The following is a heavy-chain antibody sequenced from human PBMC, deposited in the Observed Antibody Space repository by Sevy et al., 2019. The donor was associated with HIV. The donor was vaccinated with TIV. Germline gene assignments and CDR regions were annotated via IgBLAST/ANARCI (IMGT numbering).Heavy chain of an antibody. D-gene: IGHD6-6*01. CDR1: GDSISGYY. V-gene: IGHV4-59*01. CDR3: ANGISARLDY. CDR2: IYYSGIT. Sequence: SETLYLTCTVSGDSISGYYWSWIRQPPGKGLEWIGYIYYSGITNYNPSLKSRVTISADTSKNQISLNPSSVTAADTAVYYCANGISARLDYWGQGTLVTVSS. J-gene: IGHJ4*02.